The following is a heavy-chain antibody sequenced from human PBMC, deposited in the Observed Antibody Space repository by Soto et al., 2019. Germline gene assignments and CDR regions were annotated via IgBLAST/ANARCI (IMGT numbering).Heavy chain of an antibody. D-gene: IGHD2-21*02. CDR1: GFSLSTYHMG. CDR2: LYWDDDK. Sequence: QITLKESGPTLVRPAQTLTLTCDFSGFSLSTYHMGVAWIRQPPGKALEWLALLYWDDDKRYSPSLKDRLAISNDPSNNQVDLTITNIDPGDSATYFCAHAGDCDLLTVDHWGPGTLGTVSS. V-gene: IGHV2-5*02. J-gene: IGHJ4*01. CDR3: AHAGDCDLLTVDH.